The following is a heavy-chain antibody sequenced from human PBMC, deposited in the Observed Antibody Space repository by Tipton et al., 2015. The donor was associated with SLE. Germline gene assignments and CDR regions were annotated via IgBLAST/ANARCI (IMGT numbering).Heavy chain of an antibody. D-gene: IGHD3-9*01. CDR1: GFTFSSHW. CDR2: VDSDGSNE. V-gene: IGHV3-74*01. CDR3: ARDLDSYYGMDV. Sequence: SLRLSCAAAGFTFSSHWMHWVRQAPGKGLVWVSRVDSDGSNEAYADSVKGRFTISRDNARNTLYLQMNSLRADDMAVYYCARDLDSYYGMDVWGQGTTVTVSS. J-gene: IGHJ6*02.